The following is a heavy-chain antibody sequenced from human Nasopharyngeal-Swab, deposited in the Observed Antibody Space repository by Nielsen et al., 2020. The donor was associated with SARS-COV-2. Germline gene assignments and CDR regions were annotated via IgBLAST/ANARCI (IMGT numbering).Heavy chain of an antibody. CDR1: GFTFSSYG. V-gene: IGHV3-33*01. D-gene: IGHD2-15*01. CDR3: ARDPSPAVAAYFDY. CDR2: IWYDGSNK. Sequence: GESLKISCAASGFTFSSYGMHWVRQAPGKGLEWVAVIWYDGSNKYYADSVKGRFTISRDNSKNTLYLQMNSLRAEDTAVYYCARDPSPAVAAYFDYWGQGTLVTVSS. J-gene: IGHJ4*02.